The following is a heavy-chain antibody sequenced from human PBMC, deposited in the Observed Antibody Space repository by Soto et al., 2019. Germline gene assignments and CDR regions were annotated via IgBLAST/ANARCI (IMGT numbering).Heavy chain of an antibody. CDR3: AKRVSGSYYDY. D-gene: IGHD3-10*01. J-gene: IGHJ4*02. Sequence: EVQLLESGGGLVQPGGSLRLSCAASGFTFSSYAMRWVRQAPGKGLEWVSAISGSGGSTYYADSVKGRFTISRDNSMNTLYLQMNSLRAEETAVYYCAKRVSGSYYDYWGQGTLVTVSS. V-gene: IGHV3-23*01. CDR1: GFTFSSYA. CDR2: ISGSGGST.